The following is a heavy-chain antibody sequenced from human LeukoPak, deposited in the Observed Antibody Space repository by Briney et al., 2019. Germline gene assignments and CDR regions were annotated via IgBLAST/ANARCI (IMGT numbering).Heavy chain of an antibody. D-gene: IGHD2-21*01. CDR2: ISYDGSNK. CDR1: GFTFSSYG. CDR3: AKGDHYYGMDA. Sequence: GGSLRLSCAASGFTFSSYGMHWVRKAPGKGLEWVAVISYDGSNKYYADSVKGRFTISRDNSKNTLYLQMNSLRAEDTAVYYCAKGDHYYGMDAWGQGTTVTVSS. V-gene: IGHV3-30*18. J-gene: IGHJ6*02.